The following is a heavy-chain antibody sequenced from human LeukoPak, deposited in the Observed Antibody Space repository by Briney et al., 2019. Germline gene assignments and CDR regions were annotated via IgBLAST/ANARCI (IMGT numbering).Heavy chain of an antibody. Sequence: PGRSLRLSCAASGFTFSSYGMHWVRQAPGKGLEWVSAISGSGGSTYYADSVKGRFTISSDNSKNTLYLQMNSLRAEDTAVYYCAKEVYTTLNWFDPWGQGTLVTVSS. D-gene: IGHD2-8*01. V-gene: IGHV3-23*01. CDR3: AKEVYTTLNWFDP. CDR2: ISGSGGST. J-gene: IGHJ5*02. CDR1: GFTFSSYG.